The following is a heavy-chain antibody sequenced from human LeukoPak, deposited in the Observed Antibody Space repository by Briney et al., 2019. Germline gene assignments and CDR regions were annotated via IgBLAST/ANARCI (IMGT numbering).Heavy chain of an antibody. J-gene: IGHJ6*02. CDR2: ISYDGSNK. V-gene: IGHV3-30*03. D-gene: IGHD6-13*01. CDR3: ARDRVEVAAGYYYGMDV. CDR1: GFTFSSYG. Sequence: PGGSLRLSCAASGFTFSSYGMHWVRQAPGKGLEWVAVISYDGSNKYYADSVKGRFTISRDNSKNTLYLQMNSLRAEDTAVYYCARDRVEVAAGYYYGMDVWGQGTTVTVSS.